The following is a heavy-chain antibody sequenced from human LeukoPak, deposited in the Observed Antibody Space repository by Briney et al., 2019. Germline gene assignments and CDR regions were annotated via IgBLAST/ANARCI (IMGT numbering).Heavy chain of an antibody. CDR2: INHSGST. CDR3: AGTSRTMVRGVSFYY. J-gene: IGHJ4*02. V-gene: IGHV4-34*01. D-gene: IGHD3-10*01. CDR1: GGSFSGYY. Sequence: SSKTLSLTCAVYGGSFSGYYWSWIRQPPGKGLEWIGEINHSGSTNYNPSLKSRVTISVDTSKNQFSLKLSSVTAADTAVYYCAGTSRTMVRGVSFYYWGRGTLVTVSS.